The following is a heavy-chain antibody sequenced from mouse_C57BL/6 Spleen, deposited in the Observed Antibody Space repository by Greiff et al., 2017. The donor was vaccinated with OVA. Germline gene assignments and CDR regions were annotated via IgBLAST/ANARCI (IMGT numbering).Heavy chain of an antibody. J-gene: IGHJ1*03. CDR2: INPNYGTT. D-gene: IGHD4-1*02. Sequence: VQLQQSGPELVKPGASVKISCKASGYSFTDYNMNWVKQSHGKSLEWIGVINPNYGTTSSNQKFKGKATLTVDQSSSTAYMQLNSLTSEDSAVYYCARSSTGMIRYFDVWGTGTTVTVSS. CDR1: GYSFTDYN. CDR3: ARSSTGMIRYFDV. V-gene: IGHV1-39*01.